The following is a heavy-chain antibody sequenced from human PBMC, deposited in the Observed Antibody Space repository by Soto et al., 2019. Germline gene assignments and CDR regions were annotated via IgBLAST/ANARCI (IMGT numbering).Heavy chain of an antibody. CDR3: AKDIARYQLVLITEGMDV. V-gene: IGHV3-9*01. CDR2: ISWNSRNI. J-gene: IGHJ6*02. Sequence: EVQLVESGGGLVQPGRSQRLSCAASGFSFEDYGMHWVRQAPGKGLEWVSSISWNSRNIAYADSVKGRFTVSRDNAKNSLYLQMNRLRPEDTALYYCAKDIARYQLVLITEGMDVWGQGTTVTVSS. D-gene: IGHD3-10*01. CDR1: GFSFEDYG.